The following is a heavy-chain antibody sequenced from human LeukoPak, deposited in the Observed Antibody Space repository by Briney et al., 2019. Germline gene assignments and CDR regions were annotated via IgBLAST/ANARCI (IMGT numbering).Heavy chain of an antibody. V-gene: IGHV1-18*01. CDR2: ISAYNGNT. Sequence: ASVKVSCKASGYTFTSYGISWVRQAPGQGLEWMGWISAYNGNTNYAQKLQGRVTMTTDTSTSTAYMELRSLRSDDTAVYYCARDMNPWGHSSGYYDYWGQGTLVTVSS. J-gene: IGHJ4*02. D-gene: IGHD3-22*01. CDR3: ARDMNPWGHSSGYYDY. CDR1: GYTFTSYG.